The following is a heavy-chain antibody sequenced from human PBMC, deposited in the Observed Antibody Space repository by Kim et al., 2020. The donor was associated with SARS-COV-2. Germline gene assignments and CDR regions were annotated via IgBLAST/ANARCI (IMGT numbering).Heavy chain of an antibody. J-gene: IGHJ6*02. V-gene: IGHV3-21*01. CDR2: ISSSSSYI. CDR3: ARDFPGHGGRITITMVRGVIEGMDV. D-gene: IGHD3-10*01. Sequence: GGSLRLSCAASGFTFSSYSMNWVRQAPGKGLEWVSSISSSSSYIYYADSVKGRFTISRDNAKNSLYLQMNSLRAEDTAVYYCARDFPGHGGRITITMVRGVIEGMDVWGQGTTVTVSS. CDR1: GFTFSSYS.